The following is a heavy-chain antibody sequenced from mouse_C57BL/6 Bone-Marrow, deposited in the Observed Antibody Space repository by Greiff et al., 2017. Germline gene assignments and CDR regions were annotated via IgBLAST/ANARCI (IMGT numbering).Heavy chain of an antibody. Sequence: VQLQQSGAELARPGASVKLSCKASGYTFTSYGISWVKQRTGQGLEWIGEIYPRSGNTYYNEKCKGKATLTADKSTSTAYMELRSLTSGDSEVYVCAREYYCGSSHFDVGGQGTTLTVSS. D-gene: IGHD1-1*01. J-gene: IGHJ2*01. CDR3: AREYYCGSSHFDV. CDR1: GYTFTSYG. V-gene: IGHV1-81*01. CDR2: IYPRSGNT.